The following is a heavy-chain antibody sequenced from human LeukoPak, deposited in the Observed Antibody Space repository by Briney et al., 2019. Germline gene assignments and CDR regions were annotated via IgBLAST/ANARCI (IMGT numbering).Heavy chain of an antibody. V-gene: IGHV3-23*01. CDR2: ITNSGSAT. Sequence: GGSLRLSCAASGFIFSKNAVSWVRPAAGKGLEWVSSITNSGSATCYADSVKGRFTISRDNSKNTLYLQMNGLRAEDTAVYYCARGVDVWGNYRQYYFDYWGQETLVTVSS. J-gene: IGHJ4*02. D-gene: IGHD3-16*02. CDR1: GFIFSKNA. CDR3: ARGVDVWGNYRQYYFDY.